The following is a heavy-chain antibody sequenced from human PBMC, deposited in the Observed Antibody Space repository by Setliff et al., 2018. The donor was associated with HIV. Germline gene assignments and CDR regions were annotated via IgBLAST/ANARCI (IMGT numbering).Heavy chain of an antibody. CDR1: GYTFAFHS. CDR2: IYPGDSDT. D-gene: IGHD3-3*01. CDR3: ARDRVRITIFGANDASDI. J-gene: IGHJ3*02. V-gene: IGHV5-51*01. Sequence: GESLKISCKGSGYTFAFHSIAWVRQMPGKGLEWMGIIYPGDSDTRYSPSFQGQVIISADKSISTAYLQWSRLKASDTAMYYCARDRVRITIFGANDASDIWGQGTMVTVS.